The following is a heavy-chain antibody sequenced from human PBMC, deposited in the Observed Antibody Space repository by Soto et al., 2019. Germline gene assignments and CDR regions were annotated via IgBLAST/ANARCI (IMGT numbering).Heavy chain of an antibody. V-gene: IGHV4-4*02. Sequence: SETLSLTCAVSGGSISSSNWWSWVRQPPGKGLEWIGEIYHSGSTNYNPSLKSRVTISVDKSKNQFSLKLSSVTAADTAVYYCARVFDYDYVWGSYRYLDYWGQGTLVTVSS. D-gene: IGHD3-16*02. J-gene: IGHJ4*02. CDR3: ARVFDYDYVWGSYRYLDY. CDR2: IYHSGST. CDR1: GGSISSSNW.